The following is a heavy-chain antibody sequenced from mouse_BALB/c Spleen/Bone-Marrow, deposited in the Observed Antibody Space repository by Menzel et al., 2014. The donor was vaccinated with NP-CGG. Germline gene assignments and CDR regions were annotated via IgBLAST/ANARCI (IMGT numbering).Heavy chain of an antibody. Sequence: VQLQQSGAELVKPGASVKLSCKASGYTFTSYWMHWVKQRPGQGLEWIGEINPSNGRTNYNEKFKSKATMTVDKSSSTAYMQLSSLTSEDSADYYCARRATTVVATDYGGQGTTLTVSS. CDR2: INPSNGRT. CDR1: GYTFTSYW. CDR3: ARRATTVVATDY. V-gene: IGHV1S81*02. J-gene: IGHJ2*01. D-gene: IGHD1-1*01.